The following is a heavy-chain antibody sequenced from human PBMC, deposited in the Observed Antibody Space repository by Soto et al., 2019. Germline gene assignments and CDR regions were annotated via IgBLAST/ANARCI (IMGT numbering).Heavy chain of an antibody. Sequence: PGESLKISCKGSGYSFTSYWIGWVRQMPGKGLEWMGVIYPDDSDTKYSPSLQGQVTISVDKSISTVYLQWNTLKASDTAMYYCATSIDIGYYFWGQGTPVTVSS. J-gene: IGHJ4*02. D-gene: IGHD2-15*01. CDR2: IYPDDSDT. CDR1: GYSFTSYW. V-gene: IGHV5-51*01. CDR3: ATSIDIGYYF.